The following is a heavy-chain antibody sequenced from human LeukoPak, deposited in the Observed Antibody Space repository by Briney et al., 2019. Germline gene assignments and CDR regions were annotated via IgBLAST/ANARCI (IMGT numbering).Heavy chain of an antibody. CDR1: GGSFSGYY. Sequence: PSETLSLTCAVYGGSFSGYYWSWIRQPPAKGLEWIGEINHSGSTNYNPSLKSRVTISVDTSKNQFSLKLSSVTAADTAVYYCARVKYSSSWYKDAFDIWGEGTMVTVSS. CDR3: ARVKYSSSWYKDAFDI. CDR2: INHSGST. J-gene: IGHJ3*02. D-gene: IGHD6-13*01. V-gene: IGHV4-34*01.